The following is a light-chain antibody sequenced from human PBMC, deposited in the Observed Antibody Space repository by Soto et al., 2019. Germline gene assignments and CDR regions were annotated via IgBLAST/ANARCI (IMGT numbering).Light chain of an antibody. Sequence: EIVLTQSRFTLSMSXGERAALAXXASQSVSSSYLAWYQQKPGQAPRILIYGASTRATGVPARFSGSGSGTEFTLTISRLEPEDFAVYYCQQYGSSGTFGQGTKVDIK. V-gene: IGKV3-20*01. CDR2: GAS. CDR1: QSVSSSY. CDR3: QQYGSSGT. J-gene: IGKJ1*01.